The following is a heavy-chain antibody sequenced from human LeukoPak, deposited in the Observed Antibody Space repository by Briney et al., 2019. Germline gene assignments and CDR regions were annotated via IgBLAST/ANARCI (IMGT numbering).Heavy chain of an antibody. CDR1: GGSYSGYY. Sequence: SETLSLTCAVYGGSYSGYYWSWIRQPPGKGLEWIGEINHSGSTNYNPSLKSRVTISVDTSKNQFSLKLSSVTAADTAVYYCARGLTRVPHRHFPYMDVWGKGTTVTVSS. CDR2: INHSGST. J-gene: IGHJ6*03. CDR3: ARGLTRVPHRHFPYMDV. V-gene: IGHV4-34*01. D-gene: IGHD3-9*01.